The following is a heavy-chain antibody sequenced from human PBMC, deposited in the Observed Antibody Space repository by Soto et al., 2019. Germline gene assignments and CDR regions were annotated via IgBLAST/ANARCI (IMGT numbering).Heavy chain of an antibody. V-gene: IGHV3-7*01. CDR3: VRDRDWAFDI. D-gene: IGHD3-9*01. Sequence: PGGSLILSCASSVFTFINYWITWVRQAPGKGLEWVANIKQDGSEKYYVDSVKGRFTISRDNAKNSMYLQLNSLRDEDTALYYCVRDRDWAFDIWGKGKMVTVSS. CDR1: VFTFINYW. J-gene: IGHJ3*02. CDR2: IKQDGSEK.